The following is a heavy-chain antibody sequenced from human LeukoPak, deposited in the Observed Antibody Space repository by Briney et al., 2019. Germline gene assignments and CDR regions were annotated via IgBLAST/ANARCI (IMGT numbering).Heavy chain of an antibody. V-gene: IGHV1-69*04. CDR2: IIPILGIA. CDR3: ARSYSNYVGWFDP. D-gene: IGHD4-11*01. CDR1: GGTFSSYA. Sequence: ASVKVSCKASGGTFSSYAISWVRQAPGQGLEWMGRIIPILGIANYAQKFQGRVTITADKSTSTAYMELSSLRSEDTAVYYCARSYSNYVGWFDPWGQGTLVTVSS. J-gene: IGHJ5*02.